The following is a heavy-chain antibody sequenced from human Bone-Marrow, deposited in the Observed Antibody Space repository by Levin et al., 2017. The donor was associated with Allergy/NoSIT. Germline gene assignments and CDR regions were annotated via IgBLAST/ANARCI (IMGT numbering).Heavy chain of an antibody. CDR1: GGTFNSYA. V-gene: IGHV1-69*01. J-gene: IGHJ5*02. Sequence: GGSLRLSCKASGGTFNSYAFTWVRQAPGQGLEWVGGIIPFFGTANYAQKFQGRVTITADESTSTVYMDLISLRSEDTGVYYCARELRYNWDSAHNWFGPWGQGTLVTVSS. CDR3: ARELRYNWDSAHNWFGP. D-gene: IGHD1-7*01. CDR2: IIPFFGTA.